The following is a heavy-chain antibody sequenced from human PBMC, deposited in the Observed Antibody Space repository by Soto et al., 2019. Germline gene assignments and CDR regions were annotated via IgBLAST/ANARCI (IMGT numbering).Heavy chain of an antibody. J-gene: IGHJ6*02. Sequence: QITLKESGPTLVKPTQTLTLTCTFSGISLSTSGVGVGWIRQPPGKDLQWLALIYWNDDKRYSPSRNSRLTNTKYTAKSQVVLTMTNSESVDTATYYCANGKPYYVILTGYGSHYGMDVWGQGTTVTVSS. CDR3: ANGKPYYVILTGYGSHYGMDV. V-gene: IGHV2-5*01. D-gene: IGHD3-9*01. CDR1: GISLSTSGVG. CDR2: IYWNDDK.